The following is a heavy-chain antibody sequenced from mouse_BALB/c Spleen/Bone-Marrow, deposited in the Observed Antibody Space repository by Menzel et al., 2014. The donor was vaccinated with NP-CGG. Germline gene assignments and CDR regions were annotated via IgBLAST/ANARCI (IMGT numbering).Heavy chain of an antibody. Sequence: EVKLVESGGGLVQPGGSRKLSCAASGFTFSSFGMHWVRQAPEKGLEWVAYISSGSSPIFYADTVKGRFTISRDNPKNTLFLQMTSLRSEDTAIYYCTRGGNWEDFDYWGQGTTLTASS. V-gene: IGHV5-17*02. D-gene: IGHD4-1*01. CDR2: ISSGSSPI. CDR3: TRGGNWEDFDY. J-gene: IGHJ2*01. CDR1: GFTFSSFG.